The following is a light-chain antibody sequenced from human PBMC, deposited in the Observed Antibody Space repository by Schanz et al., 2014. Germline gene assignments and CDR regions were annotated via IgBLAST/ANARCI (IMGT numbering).Light chain of an antibody. CDR3: QQYENWPPMYT. Sequence: EIVLTQSPATLSVSPGERATLSCRASQSVSSNLAWYQQKPGQAPRLLIYGASTRATGIPARVSGSGSGTEFTLTISSLQSEDFAVYYCQQYENWPPMYTFGQGTNLDMK. CDR1: QSVSSN. J-gene: IGKJ2*01. CDR2: GAS. V-gene: IGKV3-15*01.